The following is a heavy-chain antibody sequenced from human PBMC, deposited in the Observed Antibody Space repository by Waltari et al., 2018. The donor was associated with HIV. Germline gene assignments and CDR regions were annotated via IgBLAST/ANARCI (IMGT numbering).Heavy chain of an antibody. CDR2: NNSDGSIT. CDR3: AKGGTSGYTFGFGR. J-gene: IGHJ1*01. CDR1: GFTFSSYW. V-gene: IGHV3-74*01. Sequence: EVQLVESGGGLVQPGGSLRLSCAASGFTFSSYWMHWVRQAPGKGLVWVSRNNSDGSITSHADSVKGRFTISRDNARNTLYLQMNSLGAEDTAMYYCAKGGTSGYTFGFGRWGQGTLVTVSS. D-gene: IGHD5-18*01.